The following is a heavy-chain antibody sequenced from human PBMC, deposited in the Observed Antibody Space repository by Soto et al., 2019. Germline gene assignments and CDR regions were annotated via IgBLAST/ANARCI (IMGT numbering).Heavy chain of an antibody. V-gene: IGHV1-3*01. CDR2: INGGNGHT. CDR1: GYTFINYG. D-gene: IGHD6-19*01. Sequence: ASVKVSCKSSGYTFINYGIHWVRQAPGQRLEWMGWINGGNGHTKYSQKFQGRVTITRATSASTAYMELSSLSSEDTAVFYCARSRYSSGWYHGYFDFWGRGTLVTVSS. J-gene: IGHJ2*01. CDR3: ARSRYSSGWYHGYFDF.